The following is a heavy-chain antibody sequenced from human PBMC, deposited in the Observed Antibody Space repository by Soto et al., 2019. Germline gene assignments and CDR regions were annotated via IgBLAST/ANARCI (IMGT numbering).Heavy chain of an antibody. CDR1: GGSISSGDYY. CDR3: AVVPAAIGYFRFFDP. CDR2: IYYSGST. D-gene: IGHD2-2*02. V-gene: IGHV4-30-4*01. Sequence: SETLSLTCTVSGGSISSGDYYWSWIRQPPGKGLEWIGYIYYSGSTYYNPSLKSRVTISVDTSKNQFSLKLSSVTAADTAVYYCAVVPAAIGYFRFFDPWGQGTLVTVSS. J-gene: IGHJ5*02.